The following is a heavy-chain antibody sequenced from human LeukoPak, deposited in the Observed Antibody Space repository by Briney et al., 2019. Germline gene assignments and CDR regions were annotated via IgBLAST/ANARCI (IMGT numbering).Heavy chain of an antibody. CDR1: GGSLSSSSYY. Sequence: PSETLSLTCTVSGGSLSSSSYYWSWIRQPAGKGLEWIGRIYTSGSTHYNPSLKSRVTISVDTSKNHFSLKLSSVTAADTAVYDCARDLDYYDSSGYRTNWFDPWGKGTLVTVA. V-gene: IGHV4-61*02. CDR2: IYTSGST. J-gene: IGHJ5*02. D-gene: IGHD3-22*01. CDR3: ARDLDYYDSSGYRTNWFDP.